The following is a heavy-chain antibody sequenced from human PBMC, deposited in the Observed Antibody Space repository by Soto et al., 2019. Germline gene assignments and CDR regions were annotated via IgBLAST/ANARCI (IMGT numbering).Heavy chain of an antibody. J-gene: IGHJ4*02. V-gene: IGHV3-33*01. D-gene: IGHD6-19*01. CDR1: GFTFSDYD. Sequence: GGSLRLSCAASGFTFSDYDMRWVRQAPGKRLEWVAVLWRDGSKVYYADSVKGRFTISRDNSKNTLYLEMNSLRVEDTAVYYWARDGTGWTGGDHWGQGTLVTVSS. CDR2: LWRDGSKV. CDR3: ARDGTGWTGGDH.